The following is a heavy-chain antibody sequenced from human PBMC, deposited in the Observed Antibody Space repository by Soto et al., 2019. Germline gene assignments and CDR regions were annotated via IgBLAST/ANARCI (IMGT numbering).Heavy chain of an antibody. CDR1: GGSLTSYY. J-gene: IGHJ4*02. Sequence: QVQLQESGPGLVKPSETLSLTCTVSGGSLTSYYWSWIRQPPGKGLEWIGFVYYTGIARYNPSLKSRVPISVDTSKNQFSLKLTSVTAADTAIYYCARRIMSTETFDYWGQGTLVTVSS. D-gene: IGHD5-12*01. CDR2: VYYTGIA. CDR3: ARRIMSTETFDY. V-gene: IGHV4-59*08.